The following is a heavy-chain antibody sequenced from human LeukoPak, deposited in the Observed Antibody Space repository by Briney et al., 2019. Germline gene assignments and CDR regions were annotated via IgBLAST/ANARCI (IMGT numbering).Heavy chain of an antibody. Sequence: GGSLRLSCAASGFTFSSYSMNWVRQAPGKGLEWVSSISSSSSYIYYADSVKGRFTISRDNAKNSLYLQMNSLRAEDTAVYYCARPKAAGYYYDSSGYDAFDIWGQGTMVTVSS. CDR1: GFTFSSYS. CDR2: ISSSSSYI. D-gene: IGHD3-22*01. J-gene: IGHJ3*02. V-gene: IGHV3-21*01. CDR3: ARPKAAGYYYDSSGYDAFDI.